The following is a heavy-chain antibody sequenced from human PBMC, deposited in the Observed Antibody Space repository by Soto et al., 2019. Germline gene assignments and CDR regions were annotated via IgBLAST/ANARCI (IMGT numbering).Heavy chain of an antibody. CDR2: ISAHNGNT. J-gene: IGHJ4*02. V-gene: IGHV1-18*01. D-gene: IGHD1-1*01. CDR3: ARGRYGDY. CDR1: GYAFTTYV. Sequence: QVHLVQSGAEVKKPGASVKVSFKGSGYAFTTYVITWVRQAPGQGLEWMAWISAHNGNTDYAQKLQGRVTVTRDTSTSTAYMELRSLRSDDTAMYYCARGRYGDYWGQGALVTVSS.